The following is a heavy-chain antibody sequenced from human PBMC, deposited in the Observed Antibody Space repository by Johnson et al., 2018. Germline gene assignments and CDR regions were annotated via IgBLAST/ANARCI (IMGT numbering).Heavy chain of an antibody. V-gene: IGHV3-7*01. D-gene: IGHD6-13*01. CDR2: IKQDGSEK. CDR3: ARCGSYYSYYHGFDV. J-gene: IGHJ6*02. Sequence: VQLVESGGGLVQPGGSLRLSCAASGFTFSDYYLTWVRQAPGKGLEWVANIKQDGSEKKYVDSVRGRFTISRDNAKNSLYLQMNSRRVEDTAVYYCARCGSYYSYYHGFDVWGQGTTVTVSS. CDR1: GFTFSDYY.